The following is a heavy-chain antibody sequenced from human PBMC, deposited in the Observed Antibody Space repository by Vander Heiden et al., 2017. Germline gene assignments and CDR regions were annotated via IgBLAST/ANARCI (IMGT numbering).Heavy chain of an antibody. D-gene: IGHD5-18*01. CDR3: ARDEGYSYGTFDFDY. Sequence: VQLVESGGGLVKPGGPLRLSCAASGFTFSSYCMNWVRQAPGKGLEWVSSISSSSSYIYYADSVKGRFTISRDNAKNSLYLQMNSLRAEDTAVYYCARDEGYSYGTFDFDYWGQGTLVTVSS. CDR1: GFTFSSYC. J-gene: IGHJ4*02. CDR2: ISSSSSYI. V-gene: IGHV3-21*01.